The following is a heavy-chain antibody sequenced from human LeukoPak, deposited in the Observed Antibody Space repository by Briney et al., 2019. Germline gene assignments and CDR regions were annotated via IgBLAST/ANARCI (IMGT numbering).Heavy chain of an antibody. V-gene: IGHV1-69*06. CDR1: GCTFSSYA. CDR3: ASVLSSYDFWSGYSSYYYYMDV. CDR2: IIPIFGTA. D-gene: IGHD3-3*01. J-gene: IGHJ6*03. Sequence: ASVKVSRMASGCTFSSYAISWVRQAPGQALDWVGGIIPIFGTANYAQKFQGRVTITADKSTSTAYMELSSLRSEDTAVYYCASVLSSYDFWSGYSSYYYYMDVWGKGTTVTVSS.